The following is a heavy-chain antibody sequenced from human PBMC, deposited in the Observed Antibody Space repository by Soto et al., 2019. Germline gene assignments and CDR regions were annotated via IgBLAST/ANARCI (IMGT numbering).Heavy chain of an antibody. V-gene: IGHV1-69*13. CDR3: ARDNRRYYDFWSGYYDSYFDY. Sequence: SVKVSCKASGGTFSSYAISWVRQAPGQGLEWMGRIIPIFGTANYAQKFQGRVTITADESTSTAYMELSSLRSEDTAVYYCARDNRRYYDFWSGYYDSYFDYWGQGTLVTVSS. CDR1: GGTFSSYA. CDR2: IIPIFGTA. J-gene: IGHJ4*02. D-gene: IGHD3-3*01.